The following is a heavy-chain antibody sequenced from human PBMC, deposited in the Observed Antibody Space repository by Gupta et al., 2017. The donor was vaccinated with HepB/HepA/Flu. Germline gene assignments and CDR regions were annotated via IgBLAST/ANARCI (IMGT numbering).Heavy chain of an antibody. D-gene: IGHD6-19*01. Sequence: VPLFGSWVGLVQPGGSLVSSCSASGFHFRRHSLSWVLQAPGKGLEWVSAIRGSGGSTYYADSVKGRFTISRDNSKNTLYLQMNSLRAEDTAVYYCAKDSGYSSGWYVNYWGQGTLVTVSS. CDR2: IRGSGGST. CDR3: AKDSGYSSGWYVNY. V-gene: IGHV3-23*01. J-gene: IGHJ4*02. CDR1: GFHFRRHS.